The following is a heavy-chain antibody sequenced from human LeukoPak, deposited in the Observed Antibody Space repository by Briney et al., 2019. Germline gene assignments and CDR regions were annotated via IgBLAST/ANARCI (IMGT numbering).Heavy chain of an antibody. J-gene: IGHJ4*02. V-gene: IGHV4-61*01. CDR3: ARVDYDGSGYNFDF. CDR2: IYYSGST. D-gene: IGHD3-22*01. Sequence: SETLSLTCTVSGGSVSSGSYYWSWIRQPPGKGLEWIGYIYYSGSTNYNPSLKSRVTISVDTSKNQFSLKLSSVTAADTAVYYCARVDYDGSGYNFDFWGQGTLVTVSS. CDR1: GGSVSSGSYY.